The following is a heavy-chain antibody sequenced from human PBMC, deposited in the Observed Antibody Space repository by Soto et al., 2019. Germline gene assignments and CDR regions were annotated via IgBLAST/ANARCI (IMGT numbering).Heavy chain of an antibody. CDR3: ARSKTILYYFDY. Sequence: QVQLVQSGAEVKKPGSSVKVCCKASGGTFSRYAISWVRQAPGQGLEWMGGIIPIFGTANYAQKFQGRVTITADESTSTAYMELSSLRSEDTAVYYCARSKTILYYFDYWGQGTLVTVSS. V-gene: IGHV1-69*12. CDR2: IIPIFGTA. CDR1: GGTFSRYA. J-gene: IGHJ4*02.